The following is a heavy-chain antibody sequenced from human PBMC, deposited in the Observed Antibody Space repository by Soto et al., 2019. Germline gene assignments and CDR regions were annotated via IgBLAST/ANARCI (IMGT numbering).Heavy chain of an antibody. V-gene: IGHV1-18*04. D-gene: IGHD5-12*01. J-gene: IGHJ4*02. Sequence: ASSVKVSCKASGYTFTSYGISWVRQAPGQVLEWMGWISAYNGNTNYAQKLQGRVTMTTDTSTSTAYMELRSLRSDDTAVYYCARGAVEMATIGGYYFDYWGQGTLVTASS. CDR3: ARGAVEMATIGGYYFDY. CDR2: ISAYNGNT. CDR1: GYTFTSYG.